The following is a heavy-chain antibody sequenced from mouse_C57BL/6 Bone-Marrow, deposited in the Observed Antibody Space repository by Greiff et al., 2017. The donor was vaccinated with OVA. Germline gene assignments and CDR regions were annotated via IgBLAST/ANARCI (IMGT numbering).Heavy chain of an antibody. CDR2: IDPSDSYT. CDR3: AREEGYYYGSSWFAY. CDR1: GYTFTSYW. J-gene: IGHJ3*01. D-gene: IGHD1-1*01. Sequence: QVQLQQSGAELVMPGASVKLSCKASGYTFTSYWMHWVQQRPGQGLEWIGEIDPSDSYTNYNQKFKGKSTLTVDKSSSTAYMQLSSLTSEDSAVYYCAREEGYYYGSSWFAYWGQGTLVTVSA. V-gene: IGHV1-69*01.